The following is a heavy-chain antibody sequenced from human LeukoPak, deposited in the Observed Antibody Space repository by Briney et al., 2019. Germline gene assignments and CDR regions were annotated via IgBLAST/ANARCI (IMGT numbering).Heavy chain of an antibody. CDR2: INPSGGST. D-gene: IGHD1-26*01. J-gene: IGHJ4*02. CDR3: ARDDPVVGATGY. CDR1: GYTFTSYY. Sequence: GASVKVSCXASGYTFTSYYMHWVRQAPGQGLEWMGIINPSGGSTSYAQKFQGRVTMTRDTSTSTVYMELSSLRSEDTAVYYCARDDPVVGATGYWGQGTLVTVSS. V-gene: IGHV1-46*01.